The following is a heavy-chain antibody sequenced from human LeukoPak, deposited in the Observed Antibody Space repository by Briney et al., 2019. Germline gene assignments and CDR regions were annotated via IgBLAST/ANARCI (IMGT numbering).Heavy chain of an antibody. V-gene: IGHV4-59*01. J-gene: IGHJ3*02. CDR3: ARDRRTVVTPRGPPLAFGI. Sequence: SETLSLTCTVSGGSISSYYWSWIRQPPGKGLEWIGYIYYSGSTNYNPSLKSRVTISVDTSKNPFSLKLSSVTAADTAVYYCARDRRTVVTPRGPPLAFGIWGQGTMVTVSS. D-gene: IGHD4-23*01. CDR2: IYYSGST. CDR1: GGSISSYY.